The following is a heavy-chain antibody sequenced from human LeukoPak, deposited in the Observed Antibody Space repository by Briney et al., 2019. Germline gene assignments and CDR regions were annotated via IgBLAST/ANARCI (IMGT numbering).Heavy chain of an antibody. D-gene: IGHD3-16*01. Sequence: ASVKVSCMASGYTFTSYGISWVRQAPGQGLAWMGWISAYNGNTNYAQKLQGTVTMTTDTSTSTAYMKLRSLRSDDTAVYYCARDGDYYYMDVWGKGTTVTVSS. J-gene: IGHJ6*03. CDR3: ARDGDYYYMDV. CDR2: ISAYNGNT. V-gene: IGHV1-18*01. CDR1: GYTFTSYG.